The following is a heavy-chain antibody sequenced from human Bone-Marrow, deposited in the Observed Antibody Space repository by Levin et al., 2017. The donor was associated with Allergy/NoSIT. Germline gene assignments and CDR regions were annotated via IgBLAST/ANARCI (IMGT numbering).Heavy chain of an antibody. CDR2: IYSGGST. CDR3: ARVNIGIQLWAPDY. V-gene: IGHV3-53*01. CDR1: GFTISSNY. J-gene: IGHJ4*02. Sequence: PGGSLRLSCAASGFTISSNYMSWVRQAPGKGLEWVSVIYSGGSTYYADSVKGRFTISRDNSKNTLYLQMNSLRAEDTAVYYCARVNIGIQLWAPDYWGQGTLVTVSS. D-gene: IGHD5-18*01.